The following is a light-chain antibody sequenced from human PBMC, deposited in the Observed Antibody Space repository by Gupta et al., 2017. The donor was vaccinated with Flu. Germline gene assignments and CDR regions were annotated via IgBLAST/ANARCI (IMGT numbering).Light chain of an antibody. CDR1: ASNIGSQD. V-gene: IGLV1-47*01. Sequence: QSVLTQPPSASGTPGHTVTISCSGGASNIGSQDVSWYRQVPGTAPKLLIYKNKKRPPGVKDRCSSYKAGTYALPVIGGLRSDEEGHYYGLSWDKGVFGVMFGGGTKLTVL. CDR3: LSWDKGVFGVM. J-gene: IGLJ3*02. CDR2: KNK.